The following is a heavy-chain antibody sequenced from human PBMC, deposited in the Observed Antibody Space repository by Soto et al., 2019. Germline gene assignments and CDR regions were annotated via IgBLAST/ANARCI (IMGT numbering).Heavy chain of an antibody. V-gene: IGHV5-51*01. CDR1: GYSFTSYW. CDR2: IYPGDSDT. Sequence: PGESLKISCKGSGYSFTSYWIGWVRQMPGKGLEWMGIIYPGDSDTRYSPSFQGQVTISADKSISTAYLQWSSLKASDTAMYYCARSGYSSSWYEDYYYGMDVWGQGTTVTVSS. J-gene: IGHJ6*02. CDR3: ARSGYSSSWYEDYYYGMDV. D-gene: IGHD6-13*01.